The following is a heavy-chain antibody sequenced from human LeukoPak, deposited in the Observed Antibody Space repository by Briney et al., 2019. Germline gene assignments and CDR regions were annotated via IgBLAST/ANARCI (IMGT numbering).Heavy chain of an antibody. CDR2: IKQDGSEK. CDR1: GFTFSNAW. D-gene: IGHD1-1*01. CDR3: ARVRGILGAFDI. V-gene: IGHV3-7*01. J-gene: IGHJ3*02. Sequence: GGSLRLSCAASGFTFSNAWMSWVRQAPGKGLEWVANIKQDGSEKYYVDSVKGRFTISRDNAKNSLYVQMNSLRAEDTAVYHCARVRGILGAFDIWGQGTMVTVSS.